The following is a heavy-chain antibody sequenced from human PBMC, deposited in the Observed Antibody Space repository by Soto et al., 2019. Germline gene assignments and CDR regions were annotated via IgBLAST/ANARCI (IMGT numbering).Heavy chain of an antibody. CDR1: GFPFSAYN. J-gene: IGHJ4*02. CDR3: SRSPEVGVRGAY. D-gene: IGHD3-16*01. V-gene: IGHV3-21*01. CDR2: ITVGSSHI. Sequence: EVQLVESGGGLVKPGGSLRLSCTGSGFPFSAYNINWVRQAPGKGLEWVSSITVGSSHIYQANSMKGRFTISRDDAKNAVYLQIHSLRDEDTAMYYCSRSPEVGVRGAYWGQGSLVNVSS.